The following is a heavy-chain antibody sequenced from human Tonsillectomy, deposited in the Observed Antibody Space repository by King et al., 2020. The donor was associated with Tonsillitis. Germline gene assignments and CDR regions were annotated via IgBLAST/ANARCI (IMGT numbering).Heavy chain of an antibody. Sequence: VQLVESGGGLVQPGGSLSLSCAASGFTFSSYAMSWVRQAPGGGLEWVSVIYSGGSSTYYADSVKGRFTISRDNSQNTLYLQMTSLRAEDTAVYYCARVGATNEDEYWGQGDPVTVSS. CDR3: ARVGATNEDEY. J-gene: IGHJ4*02. V-gene: IGHV3-23*03. D-gene: IGHD1-26*01. CDR2: IYSGGSST. CDR1: GFTFSSYA.